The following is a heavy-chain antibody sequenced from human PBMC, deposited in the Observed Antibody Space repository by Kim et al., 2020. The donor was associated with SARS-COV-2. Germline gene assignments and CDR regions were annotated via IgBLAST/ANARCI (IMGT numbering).Heavy chain of an antibody. CDR1: GFPLRNYA. Sequence: GGSLRLSCAASGFPLRNYAMSWVRQAPGKGLEWVSTVTSGSSTYYADSVKGRFTISRDNSKNTLYLQMSSLRAEDTALYYCAKVDSTIVVAWAFDIWGQGTMVTVSS. CDR2: VTSGSST. J-gene: IGHJ3*02. CDR3: AKVDSTIVVAWAFDI. D-gene: IGHD3-22*01. V-gene: IGHV3-23*01.